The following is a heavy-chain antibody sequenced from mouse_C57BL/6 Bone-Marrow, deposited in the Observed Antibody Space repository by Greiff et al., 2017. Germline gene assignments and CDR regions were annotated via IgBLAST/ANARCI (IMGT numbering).Heavy chain of an antibody. J-gene: IGHJ1*03. CDR2: TYPRSGIT. Sequence: QVQLQQSGAELARPGASVKLSCKASGYTFTSYGISWVKQRTGQGLEWIGETYPRSGITYYNEKFKGKATLTADKSSSTAYMELHSLTSEDSAVYFCARSNYEYGDVWGTGTTVTVSS. CDR3: ARSNYEYGDV. V-gene: IGHV1-81*01. CDR1: GYTFTSYG. D-gene: IGHD2-4*01.